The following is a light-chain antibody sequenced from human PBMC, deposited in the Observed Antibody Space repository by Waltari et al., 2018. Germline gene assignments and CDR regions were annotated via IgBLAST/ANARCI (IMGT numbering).Light chain of an antibody. CDR2: KNY. CDR1: RSNIGNNL. CDR3: ASWDDRLSGYV. J-gene: IGLJ1*01. Sequence: QSVLTPPPAASGPPGQRVTISCSGSRSNIGNNLVYWYQQFPGTAPKLLIYKNYERPSGVPDRFSGSRSGTSASLAISGLRSEDEADYYCASWDDRLSGYVFGPGTKVIVL. V-gene: IGLV1-47*01.